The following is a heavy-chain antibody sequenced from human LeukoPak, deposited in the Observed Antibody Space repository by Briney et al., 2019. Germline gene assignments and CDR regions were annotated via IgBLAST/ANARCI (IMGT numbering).Heavy chain of an antibody. CDR3: ARDPGWGALDY. CDR1: GFTFSSYA. D-gene: IGHD3-16*01. V-gene: IGHV3-30-3*01. Sequence: GGSLRLSCAASGFTFSSYAMHWVRQAPGKGLEWVAVISYDGSNKYYADSVKGRFTISRDNSMNTLYLQMSSLRVEDTAVYYCARDPGWGALDYWGQGALVIVSS. J-gene: IGHJ4*02. CDR2: ISYDGSNK.